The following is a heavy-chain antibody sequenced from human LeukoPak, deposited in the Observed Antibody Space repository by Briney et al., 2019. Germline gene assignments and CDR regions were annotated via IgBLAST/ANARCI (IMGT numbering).Heavy chain of an antibody. CDR1: GFSFSSYA. Sequence: GGSLRLSCGASGFSFSSYAMSWVRQAPGKGLEWVSYISSSGSTIYYADSVKGRFTISRDNAKNSLYLQMNSLRAEDTALYYCAVSASYSSGWYDAFDIWGQGTMVTVSS. J-gene: IGHJ3*02. CDR2: ISSSGSTI. CDR3: AVSASYSSGWYDAFDI. D-gene: IGHD6-19*01. V-gene: IGHV3-48*04.